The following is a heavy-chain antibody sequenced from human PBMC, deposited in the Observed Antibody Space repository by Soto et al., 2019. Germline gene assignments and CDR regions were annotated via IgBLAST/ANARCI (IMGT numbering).Heavy chain of an antibody. J-gene: IGHJ4*02. D-gene: IGHD6-19*01. CDR1: GGSISSYY. CDR3: ARHLPDSSGWYYFDY. V-gene: IGHV4-59*08. CDR2: IYYSGST. Sequence: QVQLQESGPGLVKPSETLSLTCTVSGGSISSYYWSWIRQPPGKGLEWIGYIYYSGSTNYNPSLKRRVTISVDTSKNQFSLKLSSVTAADTAVYYCARHLPDSSGWYYFDYWGQGTLVTVSS.